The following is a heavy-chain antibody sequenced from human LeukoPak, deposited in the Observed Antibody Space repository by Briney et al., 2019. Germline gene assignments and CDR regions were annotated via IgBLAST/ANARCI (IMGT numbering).Heavy chain of an antibody. V-gene: IGHV4-30-4*08. CDR3: ARSQLKYSSGWMLNWFDP. J-gene: IGHJ5*02. CDR2: IYYSGST. D-gene: IGHD6-19*01. Sequence: SETLSLTCTVSGGSISSGDYYWSWIRQPPGKGLEWIGYIYYSGSTYYNPSLKSRVTKSVDTSKNQFSLKLSSVTAADTAVYYCARSQLKYSSGWMLNWFDPWGQGTLVTVSS. CDR1: GGSISSGDYY.